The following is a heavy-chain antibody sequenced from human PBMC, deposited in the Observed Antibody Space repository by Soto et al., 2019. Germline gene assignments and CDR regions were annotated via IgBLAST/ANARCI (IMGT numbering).Heavy chain of an antibody. D-gene: IGHD2-15*01. Sequence: SETLSLTCAVYGGSFSGYYWTSIRQPPGKGPEWIGEINHSGSTNYNPSLKGRVTISVDTSKNQFSLKLSSVTAADTAVYYCARGFGYCSGGSCSRGGYYYYYMDVWGKGTTVTVSS. J-gene: IGHJ6*03. CDR2: INHSGST. CDR3: ARGFGYCSGGSCSRGGYYYYYMDV. V-gene: IGHV4-34*01. CDR1: GGSFSGYY.